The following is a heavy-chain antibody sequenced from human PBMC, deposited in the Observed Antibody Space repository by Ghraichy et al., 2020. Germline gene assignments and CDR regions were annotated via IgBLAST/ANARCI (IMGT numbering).Heavy chain of an antibody. CDR2: ISGSGGST. CDR3: AKPDRDIVASYYYYGMDV. D-gene: IGHD5-12*01. J-gene: IGHJ6*02. V-gene: IGHV3-23*01. Sequence: GGSLRLSCAASGFTFSSYAMSWVRQAPGKGLEWVSAISGSGGSTYYADSVKGRFTISRDNSKNTLYLQMNSLRAEDTAVYYCAKPDRDIVASYYYYGMDVWGQGTTVTVSS. CDR1: GFTFSSYA.